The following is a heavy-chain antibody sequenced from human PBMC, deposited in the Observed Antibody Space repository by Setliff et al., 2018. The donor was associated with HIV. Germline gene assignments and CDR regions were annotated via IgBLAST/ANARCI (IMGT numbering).Heavy chain of an antibody. CDR1: GFTFSSYA. Sequence: PGGSLRLSCAASGFTFSSYAMNWVRQAPGKGLAWVASIKQDGSEIYYVDSVKGRFTISRDNARGALFLQMNNLRADDTALYYCTRGSSGWKYYYYYYMDLWGSGTTVTVSS. V-gene: IGHV3-7*03. D-gene: IGHD6-19*01. CDR2: IKQDGSEI. J-gene: IGHJ6*03. CDR3: TRGSSGWKYYYYYYMDL.